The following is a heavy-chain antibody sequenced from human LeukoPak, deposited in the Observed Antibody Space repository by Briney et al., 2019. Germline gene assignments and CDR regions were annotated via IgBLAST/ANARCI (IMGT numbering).Heavy chain of an antibody. CDR3: ARWYSSGWAFDY. V-gene: IGHV4-59*08. D-gene: IGHD6-19*01. CDR1: GGTISSYY. J-gene: IGHJ4*02. CDR2: IHYSGST. Sequence: PSETLSLTCTVSGGTISSYYWNSIRHPPGEGLEWIGYIHYSGSTKYNPSLKSRVTISVDTSKNQFSLKLSSVTAADTAVYYCARWYSSGWAFDYWGQGTLVTVSS.